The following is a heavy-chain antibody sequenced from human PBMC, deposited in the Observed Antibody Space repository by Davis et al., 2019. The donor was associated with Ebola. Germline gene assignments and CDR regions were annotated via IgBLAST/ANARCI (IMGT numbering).Heavy chain of an antibody. J-gene: IGHJ3*02. CDR1: GYTFTGYY. Sequence: ASVKVSCKASGYTFTGYYMHWVRQAPGQGLEWMGWINPNSGGTNYAQKFQGRVTMTRDTSISTAYMELSRLRSDDTAVYYCARVLDRDYGDPSGAFDIWGQGTMVTVSS. CDR3: ARVLDRDYGDPSGAFDI. CDR2: INPNSGGT. D-gene: IGHD4-17*01. V-gene: IGHV1-2*02.